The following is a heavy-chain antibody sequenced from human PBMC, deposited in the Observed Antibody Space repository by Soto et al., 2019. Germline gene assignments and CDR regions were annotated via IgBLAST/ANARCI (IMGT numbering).Heavy chain of an antibody. Sequence: HEQLVESGGGVVQPGRSLRLSCVASGFTFNTYGIHWVRQAPGKGLEWVAGLSHDGTIKYYAESVKGRFTVSRDNSKNPQYLQMNSLRVEETAVSYGVKNRHESGWTGVEPWGQVTLVTFSS. D-gene: IGHD6-19*01. J-gene: IGHJ5*02. CDR3: VKNRHESGWTGVEP. CDR2: LSHDGTIK. CDR1: GFTFNTYG. V-gene: IGHV3-30*18.